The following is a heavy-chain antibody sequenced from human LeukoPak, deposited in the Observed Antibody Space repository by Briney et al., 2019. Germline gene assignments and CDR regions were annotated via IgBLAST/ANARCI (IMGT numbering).Heavy chain of an antibody. CDR1: GFSFSEHW. D-gene: IGHD6-6*01. CDR3: ARGPNSNWSGLDF. Sequence: PGGSLRLSCTASGFSFSEHWMHWARQLPGKGLVWVSRITPTGSKTSYADSVKGRFTVSRDNAKNTLYLQVNNLRAEDTAVYYCARGPNSNWSGLDFWGQGTLLTVSS. J-gene: IGHJ4*02. V-gene: IGHV3-74*01. CDR2: ITPTGSKT.